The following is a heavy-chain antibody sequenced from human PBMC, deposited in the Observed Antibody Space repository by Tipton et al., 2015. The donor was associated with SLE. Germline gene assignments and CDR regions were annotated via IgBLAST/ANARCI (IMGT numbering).Heavy chain of an antibody. CDR1: GGFFRGFQ. J-gene: IGHJ6*03. V-gene: IGHV4-34*01. D-gene: IGHD3-3*01. CDR2: KKNSGSN. CDR3: ARVRPPLSIFGVVKGTDYYYMDV. Sequence: QLVQSGAEVKPSETLSLTCAVYGGFFRGFQFSLIRQPPGKGREGSGGKKNSGSNNYNPSLKSRVTISVNTPKNQFSLKLSSVTAADTAVYYCARVRPPLSIFGVVKGTDYYYMDVWGKGPTVTVSS.